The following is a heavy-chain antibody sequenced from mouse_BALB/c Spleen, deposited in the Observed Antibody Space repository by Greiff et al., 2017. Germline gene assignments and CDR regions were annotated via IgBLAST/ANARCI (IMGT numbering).Heavy chain of an antibody. CDR2: INPGSGGT. CDR3: ARSYDGYWVDD. CDR1: GYAFTNYL. J-gene: IGHJ2*01. D-gene: IGHD2-3*01. V-gene: IGHV1-54*01. Sequence: VKLLESGAELVRPGTSVKVSCKASGYAFTNYLIAWVKQRPGQGLEWIGVINPGSGGTNYNEKFKGKATLTADKSSSIAYRQLSSLTSDDSAVYFGARSYDGYWVDDGGQGTTLTVSS.